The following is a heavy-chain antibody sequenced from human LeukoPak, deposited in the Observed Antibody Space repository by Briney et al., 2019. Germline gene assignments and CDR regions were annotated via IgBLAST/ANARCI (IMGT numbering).Heavy chain of an antibody. CDR1: GGTFSSYA. J-gene: IGHJ6*02. CDR3: ARAMDTAMVLYYYYGMDV. CDR2: IIPIFGTA. D-gene: IGHD5-18*01. V-gene: IGHV1-69*13. Sequence: SVKVSCKASGGTFSSYAISWVRQAPGQGLEWMRGIIPIFGTANYAQKFQGRVTITADESTSTAYMELSSLRSEDTAVYYCARAMDTAMVLYYYYGMDVWGQGTTVTVSS.